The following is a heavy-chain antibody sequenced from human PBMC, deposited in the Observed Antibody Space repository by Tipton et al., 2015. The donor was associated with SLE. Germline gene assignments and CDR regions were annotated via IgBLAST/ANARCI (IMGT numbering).Heavy chain of an antibody. J-gene: IGHJ3*02. CDR1: GFTFSSYA. CDR3: AKDWGYSSNWHYAFAI. CDR2: ISGSGSGGNT. D-gene: IGHD6-13*01. V-gene: IGHV3-23*01. Sequence: SLRLSCAASGFTFSSYAMSWVRQAPGKGLEWVSTISGSGSGGNTFYADSVKGRFTISRDNSKDTLYLQVNTLRAEDTAVYYCAKDWGYSSNWHYAFAIWGQVTRVTVSS.